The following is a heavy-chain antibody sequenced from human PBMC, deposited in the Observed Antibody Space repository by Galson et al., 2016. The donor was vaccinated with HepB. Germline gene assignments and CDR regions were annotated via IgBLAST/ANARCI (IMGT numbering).Heavy chain of an antibody. CDR2: ISTYSGNT. D-gene: IGHD2/OR15-2a*01. Sequence: SCKASGYTFTTSGISWVRQAPGQGLEWMGWISTYSGNTKYAQKFQGGLTLTTDSSTTTASMELRSLRFDDTALYYCARDVQYRFDSWGQGTLVTVSS. V-gene: IGHV1-18*01. CDR1: GYTFTTSG. J-gene: IGHJ4*02. CDR3: ARDVQYRFDS.